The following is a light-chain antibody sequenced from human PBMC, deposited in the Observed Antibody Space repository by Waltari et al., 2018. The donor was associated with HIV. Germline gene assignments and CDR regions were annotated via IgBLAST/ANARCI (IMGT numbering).Light chain of an antibody. V-gene: IGKV1-39*01. CDR1: QSISSY. Sequence: LQLTQSPSSLSASVGHRVTITCRASQSISSYLNWYQQKPGKAPKLLIYAASSLQSGVPSRFSGSGSGTDFTLTISSLQPEDFATYYCQQSYSTPRTFGQGTKVEIK. J-gene: IGKJ1*01. CDR2: AAS. CDR3: QQSYSTPRT.